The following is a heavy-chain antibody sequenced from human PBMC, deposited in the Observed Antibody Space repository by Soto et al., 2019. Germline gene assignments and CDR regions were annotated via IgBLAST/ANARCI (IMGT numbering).Heavy chain of an antibody. V-gene: IGHV5-51*01. CDR2: IYPGDSDT. D-gene: IGHD3-9*01. Sequence: PGESLKISCKGSGYRFTTYWTGWVRQMPGKGLEWMGIIYPGDSDTRYSPSFQGQVTISADKSISTAYLQWSSLKASDTAMYYCARHGWTGSAYYYGMDVWGQGTTVTVSS. J-gene: IGHJ6*02. CDR1: GYRFTTYW. CDR3: ARHGWTGSAYYYGMDV.